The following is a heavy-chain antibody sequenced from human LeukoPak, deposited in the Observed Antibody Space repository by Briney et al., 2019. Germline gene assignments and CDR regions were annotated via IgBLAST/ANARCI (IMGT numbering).Heavy chain of an antibody. CDR2: ISGSGGST. D-gene: IGHD3-22*01. Sequence: HTGGSLRLSCTASGFTFSSYAMSWVRQAPGKGPEWVSAISGSGGSTYYADSVKGRFTISRDNSKNTLYLQMNSLRAEDTAVYYCAKGALYYYDSSGYYFDYWGQGTLVTVSS. J-gene: IGHJ4*02. V-gene: IGHV3-23*01. CDR3: AKGALYYYDSSGYYFDY. CDR1: GFTFSSYA.